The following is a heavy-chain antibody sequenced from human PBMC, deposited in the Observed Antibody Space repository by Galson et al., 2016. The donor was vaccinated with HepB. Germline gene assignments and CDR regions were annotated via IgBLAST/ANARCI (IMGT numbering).Heavy chain of an antibody. CDR1: GYTFTSYG. J-gene: IGHJ4*02. Sequence: SVKVSCKASGYTFTSYGISWVRHAPGQGLEWMGWISTYSGNTNYGKRLQGRVTMTTDTSTSTAYMELRSLRSDDTAVYYCARDADRNLDYWGQGTLVTVSS. V-gene: IGHV1-18*01. CDR2: ISTYSGNT. D-gene: IGHD1-14*01. CDR3: ARDADRNLDY.